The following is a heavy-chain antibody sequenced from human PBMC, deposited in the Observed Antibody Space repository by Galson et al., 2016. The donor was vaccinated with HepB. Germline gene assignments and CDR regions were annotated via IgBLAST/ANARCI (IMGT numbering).Heavy chain of an antibody. J-gene: IGHJ4*02. CDR3: ARSEDYGDFATSYFDY. Sequence: SVKVSCKASGGTFSSYALSWVRQAPGQGLEWMGGIIPIFGTADYAQNFQGRITITADESTSTAYMELSSLTSEDTAVYYCARSEDYGDFATSYFDYWGQGTLVTVSS. D-gene: IGHD4-17*01. CDR1: GGTFSSYA. CDR2: IIPIFGTA. V-gene: IGHV1-69*13.